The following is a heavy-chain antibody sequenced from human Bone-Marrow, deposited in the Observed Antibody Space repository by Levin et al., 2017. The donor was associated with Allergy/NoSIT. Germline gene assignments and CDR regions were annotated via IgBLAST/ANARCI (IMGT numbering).Heavy chain of an antibody. CDR3: AKGGEMFDP. V-gene: IGHV1-69*04. CDR1: GGTFSTYP. CDR2: ITPMIDIV. Sequence: SVKVSCKASGGTFSTYPLSWVRQAPGQGLEWMGKITPMIDIVHYAQKLKGRVTITADKSTGTAYMELSSLRSEDTAIYYCAKGGEMFDPWGQGTLVTVSS. D-gene: IGHD5-12*01. J-gene: IGHJ5*02.